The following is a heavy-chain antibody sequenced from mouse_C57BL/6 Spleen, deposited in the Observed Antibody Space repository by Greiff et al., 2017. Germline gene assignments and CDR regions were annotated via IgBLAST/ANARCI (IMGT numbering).Heavy chain of an antibody. CDR1: GYTFTSYW. CDR3: ARGITTVVATRAWFAY. CDR2: INPSNGGT. J-gene: IGHJ3*01. D-gene: IGHD1-1*01. V-gene: IGHV1-53*01. Sequence: VQLQQSGPELVKPGASVKLSCKASGYTFTSYWMHWVKQRPGQGLEWIGNINPSNGGTNYNEKFKSKATLTVDKSSSTAYMQLSSLTSEDSAVYYCARGITTVVATRAWFAYWGQGTLVTVSA.